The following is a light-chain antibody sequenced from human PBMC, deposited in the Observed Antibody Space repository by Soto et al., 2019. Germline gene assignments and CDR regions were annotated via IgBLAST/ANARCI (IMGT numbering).Light chain of an antibody. CDR2: AAS. J-gene: IGKJ5*01. V-gene: IGKV1-12*01. CDR3: QQGNRLSIT. CDR1: QDIGTR. Sequence: DILMTQSPSSVSASVGDRVIISCRATQDIGTRLAWYQQRPGKAPKLLIYAASSLQSEVPSRFSGSGSGTDFTLNIGGLQPEDFVTYYCQQGNRLSITFGQGTRLE.